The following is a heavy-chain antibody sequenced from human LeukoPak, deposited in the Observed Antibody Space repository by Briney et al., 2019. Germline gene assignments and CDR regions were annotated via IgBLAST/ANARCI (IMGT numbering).Heavy chain of an antibody. CDR2: IYPGDSDT. CDR3: ARQGTIVAGTLGTTFDY. V-gene: IGHV5-51*01. CDR1: GYSFTNYW. D-gene: IGHD5-12*01. J-gene: IGHJ4*02. Sequence: GESLKISCKASGYSFTNYWIGWVRQMPGKGLEWMGIIYPGDSDTKYSPSFQGQVTISADKSISTAYLQWSSLRASDTAMYYCARQGTIVAGTLGTTFDYWGQGTLLIVSS.